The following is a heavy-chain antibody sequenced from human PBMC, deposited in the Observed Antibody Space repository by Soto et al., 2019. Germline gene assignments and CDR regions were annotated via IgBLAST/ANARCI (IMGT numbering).Heavy chain of an antibody. Sequence: ASVKVSCKASGYTFTSYAMHWVRQAPGQRLEWMGWINAGNGNTKYSQKFQGRVTITRDTSASTAYMELSSLRSEDTAVYYCAMAPLELPMYNLFDPRGQRTSVTVSS. CDR1: GYTFTSYA. J-gene: IGHJ5*02. D-gene: IGHD1-7*01. CDR3: AMAPLELPMYNLFDP. V-gene: IGHV1-3*01. CDR2: INAGNGNT.